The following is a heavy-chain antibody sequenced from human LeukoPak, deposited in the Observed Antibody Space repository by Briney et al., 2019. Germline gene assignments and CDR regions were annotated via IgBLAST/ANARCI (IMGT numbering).Heavy chain of an antibody. J-gene: IGHJ4*02. Sequence: ASVKDSCKASGYTFTGYYMHWVRQAPGQGLEWMGWINPNSGGTNYAQKFQGWVTMTRDTSISTAYMELSRLRSDDTAVYYCARGPLITMVRGAQDYWGQGTLVTVSS. CDR2: INPNSGGT. CDR3: ARGPLITMVRGAQDY. D-gene: IGHD3-10*01. CDR1: GYTFTGYY. V-gene: IGHV1-2*04.